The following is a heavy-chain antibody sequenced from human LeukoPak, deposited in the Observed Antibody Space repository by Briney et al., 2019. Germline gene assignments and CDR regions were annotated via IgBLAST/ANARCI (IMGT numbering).Heavy chain of an antibody. CDR1: GGSISSGGYY. CDR2: IYHSGST. V-gene: IGHV4-30-2*05. Sequence: SETLSLTCTVSGGSISSGGYYWSWIRQPPGKGLEWIGYIYHSGSTYYNPSLKSRVTISVDTSKNQFSLKLSSVTAADTAVYYCARISTTWDSYYYYYGMDVWGQGTTVTVSS. CDR3: ARISTTWDSYYYYYGMDV. D-gene: IGHD4-17*01. J-gene: IGHJ6*02.